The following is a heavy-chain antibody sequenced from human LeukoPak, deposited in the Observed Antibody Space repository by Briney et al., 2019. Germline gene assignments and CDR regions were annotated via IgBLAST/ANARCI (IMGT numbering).Heavy chain of an antibody. J-gene: IGHJ4*02. CDR3: AKGRTAYCSSTSCYTSDY. Sequence: PGASLRLSRAACGFIFSSYAMSWVRQPAGRGLEWVSAISGSGGSRYYADCVRGRFPISRDNSKNTLYLQMNSLRAEGTAVYYCAKGRTAYCSSTSCYTSDYWGQGTLVTVSS. CDR2: ISGSGGSR. V-gene: IGHV3-23*01. D-gene: IGHD2-2*02. CDR1: GFIFSSYA.